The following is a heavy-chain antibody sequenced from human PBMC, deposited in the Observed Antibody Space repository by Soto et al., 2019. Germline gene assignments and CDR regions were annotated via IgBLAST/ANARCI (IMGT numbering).Heavy chain of an antibody. Sequence: PSETLSLTCTVSGGSISSGGYYWSWIRQHPGKGLEWIGYIYYSGSTYYNPSLKSRVTISVDTSKNQFSLKLSSVTAADTAVYYCARGSRSYALGFDYWGQGTLVTVSS. J-gene: IGHJ4*02. V-gene: IGHV4-31*03. CDR2: IYYSGST. D-gene: IGHD3-16*01. CDR3: ARGSRSYALGFDY. CDR1: GGSISSGGYY.